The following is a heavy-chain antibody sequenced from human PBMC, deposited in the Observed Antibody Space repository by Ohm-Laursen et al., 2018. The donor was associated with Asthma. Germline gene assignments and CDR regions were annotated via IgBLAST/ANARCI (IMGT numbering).Heavy chain of an antibody. CDR1: GFTFSDFN. Sequence: SLRLSCAASGFTFSDFNMHWVRQAPGKGLEWVAVISFNSFKINYTDSVKGRFTISRDDSKNTLFLEMNSLRPDDTAVYYCARDVMEWYLPAFDFWGQGTLVTVSS. CDR2: ISFNSFKI. V-gene: IGHV3-30-3*01. J-gene: IGHJ4*02. CDR3: ARDVMEWYLPAFDF. D-gene: IGHD3-3*01.